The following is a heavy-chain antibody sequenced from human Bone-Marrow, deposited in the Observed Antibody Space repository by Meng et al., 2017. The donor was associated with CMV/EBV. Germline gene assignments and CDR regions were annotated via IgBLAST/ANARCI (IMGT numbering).Heavy chain of an antibody. V-gene: IGHV3-23*01. CDR1: GFTFSGYA. Sequence: GESLKISCAASGFTFSGYAMTWVRQAPGRGLEWVSSLDGGANNEHYADSVKGRFTISRDNSKNTLYLHMNSLRAEDTAVYYCVTDVPVDGRWDWGQGTLVTVSS. J-gene: IGHJ4*02. D-gene: IGHD3-10*02. CDR2: LDGGANNE. CDR3: VTDVPVDGRWD.